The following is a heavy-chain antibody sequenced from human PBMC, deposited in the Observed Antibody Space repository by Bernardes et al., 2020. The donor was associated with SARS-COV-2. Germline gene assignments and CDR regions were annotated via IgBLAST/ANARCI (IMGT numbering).Heavy chain of an antibody. J-gene: IGHJ4*02. Sequence: GGSLRLSCVASGFTFSNYGMSWVRQAPGKGLEWVSGISGNGGNTNYIDSVKGRFTISRDNSKTTLYLQMNSLRVEDTAVYYCAKYRGSGWSDYWGQGTLVTVSS. D-gene: IGHD6-19*01. CDR2: ISGNGGNT. CDR3: AKYRGSGWSDY. CDR1: GFTFSNYG. V-gene: IGHV3-23*01.